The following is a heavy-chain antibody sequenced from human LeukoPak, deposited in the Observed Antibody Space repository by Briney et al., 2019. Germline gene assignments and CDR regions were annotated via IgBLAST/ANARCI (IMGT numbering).Heavy chain of an antibody. J-gene: IGHJ4*02. V-gene: IGHV3-23*01. D-gene: IGHD3-3*01. Sequence: PGGSLRLSCAASALRFSSFAMTWVRQVPGKGLEWVSGIHGSGETTYYADSVKGRFTISRDNSKNTLYLQMNSLRAEDTAVYYCAKEGYYDFWSGYIHYWGQGTLVTVSS. CDR3: AKEGYYDFWSGYIHY. CDR2: IHGSGETT. CDR1: ALRFSSFA.